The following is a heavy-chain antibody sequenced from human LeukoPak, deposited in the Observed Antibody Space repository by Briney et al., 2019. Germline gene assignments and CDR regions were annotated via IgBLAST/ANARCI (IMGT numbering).Heavy chain of an antibody. V-gene: IGHV4-39*01. CDR2: IYYSGST. D-gene: IGHD3-16*01. J-gene: IGHJ4*02. CDR1: GGSINTRNYF. Sequence: PSETLSLTCTVSGGSINTRNYFWGWVRQPPGKGLEWIGSIYYSGSTYYNPSLKSRVTISVDTSKNQFSLKLSSVTAADTAVYYCARHGGKRTDYWGQGTPVTVSS. CDR3: ARHGGKRTDY.